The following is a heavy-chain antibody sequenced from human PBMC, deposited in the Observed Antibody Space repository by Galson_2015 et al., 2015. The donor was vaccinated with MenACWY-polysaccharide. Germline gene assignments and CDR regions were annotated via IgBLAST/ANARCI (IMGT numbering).Heavy chain of an antibody. V-gene: IGHV3-48*02. CDR2: ISGSSTTI. J-gene: IGHJ4*02. D-gene: IGHD3-10*01. Sequence: SLRLSCAASGFMFSSYDMTWLRQAPGRGPEWVSYISGSSTTIYYADSVKGRFTTSRDNAKNSLYLHMNSLRDEDTAVYYCARGYGSGISYMWGQGALVTVSS. CDR1: GFMFSSYD. CDR3: ARGYGSGISYM.